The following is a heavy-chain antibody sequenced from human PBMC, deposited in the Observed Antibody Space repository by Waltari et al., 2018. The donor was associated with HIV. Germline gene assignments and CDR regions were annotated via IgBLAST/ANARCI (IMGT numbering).Heavy chain of an antibody. J-gene: IGHJ4*02. CDR3: ARWTGTYYDS. V-gene: IGHV3-53*01. CDR1: GVSVTTNY. CDR2: AYNDGTT. D-gene: IGHD3-10*01. Sequence: EVQLVESGGGLLQPGGSLSLSCVASGVSVTTNYMSWVRQAPGKGLEWVSMAYNDGTTHYADSVRGRFSIARDNSQNTLFLQMNSLRVDDTAVYYCARWTGTYYDSWGQGTLVTVSS.